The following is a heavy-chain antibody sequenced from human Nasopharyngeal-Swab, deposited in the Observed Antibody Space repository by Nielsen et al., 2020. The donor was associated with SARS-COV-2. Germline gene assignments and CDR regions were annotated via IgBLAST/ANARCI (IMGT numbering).Heavy chain of an antibody. CDR3: AKEGSIIVGTFFDS. V-gene: IGHV3-23*01. J-gene: IGHJ4*02. Sequence: GESLKISCAASGFTFGNYWMSWVRQAPGKGLEWVSGISGSGGNTFVADSVKGRFTISRDNSKNTLYLQMSSLRVADTATYYCAKEGSIIVGTFFDSWGQGALVTVSS. CDR2: ISGSGGNT. D-gene: IGHD1-26*01. CDR1: GFTFGNYW.